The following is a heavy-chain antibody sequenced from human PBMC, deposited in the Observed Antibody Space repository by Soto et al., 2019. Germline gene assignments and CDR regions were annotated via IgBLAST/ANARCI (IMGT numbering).Heavy chain of an antibody. CDR2: ISPYNGNT. CDR1: GYTFTTYG. Sequence: QVQLVQSGAEVKIPGASVKVSCKASGYTFTTYGISWVRQAPGQGLEWMGWISPYNGNTIYAQRIQGRVSMTTDTSTTPAHMELRSLRVDDTAMYYCARVSATGRPFDYWGQGTVVSVSS. J-gene: IGHJ4*02. D-gene: IGHD6-13*01. V-gene: IGHV1-18*04. CDR3: ARVSATGRPFDY.